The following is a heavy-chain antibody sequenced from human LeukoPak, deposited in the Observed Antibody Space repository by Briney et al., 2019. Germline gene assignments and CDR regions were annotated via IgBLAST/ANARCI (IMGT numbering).Heavy chain of an antibody. CDR3: STDSYS. J-gene: IGHJ4*02. CDR1: GFTFTQAW. CDR2: IKSKPSGGRI. Sequence: PGGPLRLSCAASGFTFTQAWMIWVRLAPGKGLEWVGRIKSKPSGGRIDYAEPVKGRFSISRDDSNNILYLQMSSLKTEDTAVYYCSTDSYSWGQGTPVTVSS. V-gene: IGHV3-15*01.